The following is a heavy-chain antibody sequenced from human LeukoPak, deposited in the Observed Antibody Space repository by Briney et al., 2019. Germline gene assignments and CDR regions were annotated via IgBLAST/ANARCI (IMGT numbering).Heavy chain of an antibody. CDR2: IWYDGSNK. D-gene: IGHD2-2*01. CDR1: GFTFSSYG. Sequence: PGRSLRLSCAASGFTFSSYGMHWVRQAPGKGLEWVAVIWYDGSNKYYADSVKGRFTISRDNSKNTLYLQMNSLRAEDTAVYYCARVRRTKPPYYYYYGMDVWGQGTTVTVSS. V-gene: IGHV3-33*01. CDR3: ARVRRTKPPYYYYYGMDV. J-gene: IGHJ6*02.